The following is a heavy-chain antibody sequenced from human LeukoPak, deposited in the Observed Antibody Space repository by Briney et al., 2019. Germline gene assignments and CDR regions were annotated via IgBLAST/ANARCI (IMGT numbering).Heavy chain of an antibody. CDR2: IYYSGST. CDR3: ARGYWDGYNLYYFDY. D-gene: IGHD5-24*01. Sequence: SETLSLTCTVSGGSISSYYWSWIRQPPGKGLEWIGYIYYSGSTNYNPSLKSRVTISVDTSKNQLSLKLSSVTAADTAVYYCARGYWDGYNLYYFDYWGQGTLVTVSS. CDR1: GGSISSYY. J-gene: IGHJ4*02. V-gene: IGHV4-59*01.